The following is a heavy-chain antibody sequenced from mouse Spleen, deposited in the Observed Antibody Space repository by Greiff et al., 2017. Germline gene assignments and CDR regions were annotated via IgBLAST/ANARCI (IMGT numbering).Heavy chain of an antibody. CDR2: IDPETGGT. V-gene: IGHV1-15*01. Sequence: VKLMESGAELVRPGASVTLSCKASGYTFTDYEMHWVKQTPVHGLEWIGAIDPETGGTAYNQKFKGKATLTADKSSSTAYMELRSLTSEDSAVYYCTRRELPWFAYWGQGTLVTVSA. CDR1: GYTFTDYE. J-gene: IGHJ3*01. CDR3: TRRELPWFAY. D-gene: IGHD1-1*01.